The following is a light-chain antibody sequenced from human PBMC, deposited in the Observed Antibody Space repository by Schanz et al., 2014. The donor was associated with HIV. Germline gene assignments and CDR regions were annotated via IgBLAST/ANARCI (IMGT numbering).Light chain of an antibody. J-gene: IGKJ1*01. Sequence: EIVLTQSPATLSLSPGERATLSCRASQNVSSYLDWYQQKRGQAPRLLIYDAPNRATGIPARLSGSGSGTDFTLTISSLEPEDFALYYCQGYSVSPPWTFGQGTRVEIK. V-gene: IGKV3-11*01. CDR2: DAP. CDR1: QNVSSY. CDR3: QGYSVSPPWT.